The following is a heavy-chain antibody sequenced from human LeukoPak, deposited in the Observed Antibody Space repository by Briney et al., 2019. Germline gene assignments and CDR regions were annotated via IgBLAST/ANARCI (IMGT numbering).Heavy chain of an antibody. V-gene: IGHV1-2*02. CDR3: ARGQRLSGNYFLGGQ. CDR2: INPNSGGT. CDR1: GYTFTGYC. Sequence: ASVKVSCKTYGYTFTGYCMHWVRQAPGQGLEWMGWINPNSGGTNYAQKFQGRVTMTRDTSISTAYMELSRLTSDDTAVYYCARGQRLSGNYFLGGQWGQGTLVTVSS. J-gene: IGHJ4*02. D-gene: IGHD1-26*01.